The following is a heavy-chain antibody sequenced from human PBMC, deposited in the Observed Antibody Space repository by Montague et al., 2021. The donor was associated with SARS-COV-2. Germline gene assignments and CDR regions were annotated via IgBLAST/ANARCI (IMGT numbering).Heavy chain of an antibody. V-gene: IGHV3-7*03. J-gene: IGHJ3*01. CDR3: ATGFGSDV. D-gene: IGHD1-1*01. CDR1: GYTLYGNW. Sequence: SLRLSCAVSGYTLYGNWMSWVRQAPGKGLEWVANIKLDGSEKYYVDSVKGRFTISGDNANNPLFLQMDNLRADDTAVYYCATGFGSDVWGQGTMVTVSS. CDR2: IKLDGSEK.